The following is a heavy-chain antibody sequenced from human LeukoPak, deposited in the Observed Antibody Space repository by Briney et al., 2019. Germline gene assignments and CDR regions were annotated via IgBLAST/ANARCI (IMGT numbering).Heavy chain of an antibody. Sequence: SETLSLTCTVSGGSISSSSYYWGWIRQPPGKGLEWIGSIYYSGSTYYNLSLKSRVTISVDTSKNQFSLKLSSVTAADTAVYYCARSYYDSSGYPDAFDIWGQGTMVTVSS. CDR1: GGSISSSSYY. CDR3: ARSYYDSSGYPDAFDI. CDR2: IYYSGST. V-gene: IGHV4-39*01. J-gene: IGHJ3*02. D-gene: IGHD3-22*01.